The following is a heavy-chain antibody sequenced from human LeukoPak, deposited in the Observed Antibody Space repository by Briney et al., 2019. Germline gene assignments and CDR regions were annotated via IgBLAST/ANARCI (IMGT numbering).Heavy chain of an antibody. D-gene: IGHD3-16*01. CDR2: ISWNSGSI. Sequence: GGSLRLSCAASGFTFDDYAMHWVRQAPGKGLEWVSGISWNSGSIGYADSVKGRFTISRDNAKNSLYLQMNSLRAEDTALYYCAKSLKVGYYYGMDVWGQGTTVTVSS. J-gene: IGHJ6*02. CDR1: GFTFDDYA. CDR3: AKSLKVGYYYGMDV. V-gene: IGHV3-9*01.